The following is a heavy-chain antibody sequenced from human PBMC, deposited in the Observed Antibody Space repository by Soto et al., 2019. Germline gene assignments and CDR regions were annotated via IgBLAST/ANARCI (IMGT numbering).Heavy chain of an antibody. V-gene: IGHV4-34*01. CDR3: ARGVRGPWFGVERASTRYGMDV. CDR1: GGSFSGYY. D-gene: IGHD3-10*01. Sequence: QVQLQQWGAGLLKPSETLSLTCAVYGGSFSGYYWSWIRQPPGKGLEWIGEINHSGSTNYNPSLKSRVTISVDTSKNQFSLKLSSVTAADTAIYYCARGVRGPWFGVERASTRYGMDVWGQGTTVTVSS. CDR2: INHSGST. J-gene: IGHJ6*02.